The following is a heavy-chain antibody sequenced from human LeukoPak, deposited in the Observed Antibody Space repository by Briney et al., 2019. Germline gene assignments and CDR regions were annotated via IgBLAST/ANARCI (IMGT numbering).Heavy chain of an antibody. CDR3: ARDVELDCSSTSCYTVWDY. D-gene: IGHD2-2*02. J-gene: IGHJ4*02. CDR2: ISSSSSYI. Sequence: PGGSLRLSCAASGFTFSSYSMNWVRQAPGKGLEWVSSISSSSSYIYYADSVKGRFTISRDNAKNSLYLQMNSLRAEDTAVYYCARDVELDCSSTSCYTVWDYWGQGTLVTVSS. V-gene: IGHV3-21*01. CDR1: GFTFSSYS.